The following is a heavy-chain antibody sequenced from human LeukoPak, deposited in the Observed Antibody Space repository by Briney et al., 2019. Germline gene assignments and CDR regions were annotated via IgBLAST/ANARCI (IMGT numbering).Heavy chain of an antibody. CDR1: GLSFSSYW. CDR2: IKEDGSQK. D-gene: IGHD3-10*01. CDR3: ARDWSDLYGSGRPIDY. V-gene: IGHV3-7*01. Sequence: GGSLRLSCAASGLSFSSYWMSWVRQAPGKGLEWVANIKEDGSQKYYVDSVKGRFTISRDNAKNSLYLQMNSLRAEDTAVYYCARDWSDLYGSGRPIDYWGQGTLVTVSS. J-gene: IGHJ4*02.